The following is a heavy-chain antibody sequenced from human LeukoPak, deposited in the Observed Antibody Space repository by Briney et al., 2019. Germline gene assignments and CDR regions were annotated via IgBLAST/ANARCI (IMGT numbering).Heavy chain of an antibody. Sequence: SETLSLTCTVSGGSISGYYWSWIRQPPGKGLEWMGYVYHRGTTSYNPSLKSRVIISVDTSKNQFSLRLSSVTPADTAVYYCARERYCSSTSCYTRNQLAFDIWGQGTMVTVSS. CDR2: VYHRGTT. D-gene: IGHD2-2*02. J-gene: IGHJ3*02. V-gene: IGHV4-59*01. CDR3: ARERYCSSTSCYTRNQLAFDI. CDR1: GGSISGYY.